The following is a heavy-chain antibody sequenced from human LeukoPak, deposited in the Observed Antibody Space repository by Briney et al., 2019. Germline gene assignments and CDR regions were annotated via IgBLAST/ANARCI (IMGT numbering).Heavy chain of an antibody. V-gene: IGHV4-61*02. D-gene: IGHD6-13*01. Sequence: SETLSLTCTVSGASISIGSNYWSWIRQPAGKGLEGIGRIFPRRSTNYNPSLPSRVTLSIHTSNNQLSMRLSSVTAADTAVYYCATSSWPYWNFDLWGRGTLVTVSS. J-gene: IGHJ2*01. CDR1: GASISIGSNY. CDR3: ATSSWPYWNFDL. CDR2: IFPRRST.